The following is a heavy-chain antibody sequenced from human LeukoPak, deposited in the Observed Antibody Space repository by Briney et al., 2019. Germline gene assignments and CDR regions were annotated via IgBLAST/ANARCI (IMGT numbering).Heavy chain of an antibody. CDR1: GGSINSGPYY. J-gene: IGHJ6*03. CDR3: ARDLYTTRPDTYYYYLDV. CDR2: IYYSGST. D-gene: IGHD2-8*01. V-gene: IGHV4-31*03. Sequence: SETLSLTCTVSGGSINSGPYYWTWIRQHPGKGLEWIGYIYYSGSTYYNPSLKSRVSISVDTSKNQFSLKLSSETAADTAVYYCARDLYTTRPDTYYYYLDVWGKGTTVTVSS.